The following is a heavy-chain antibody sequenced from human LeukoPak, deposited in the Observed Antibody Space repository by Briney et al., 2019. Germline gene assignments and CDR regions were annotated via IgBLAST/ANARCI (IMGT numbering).Heavy chain of an antibody. Sequence: GGSLRLSCAASGFSFNTYGMHWVRQAPGKGLEWVAVIWFDGTTKYYADSVKGRFTISRDNSKNTLNLQMNSLRAEDTAVYYCVKDRTGTYTLDYWGQGTLVTVSS. CDR1: GFSFNTYG. D-gene: IGHD3-10*01. CDR3: VKDRTGTYTLDY. V-gene: IGHV3-30*02. J-gene: IGHJ4*02. CDR2: IWFDGTTK.